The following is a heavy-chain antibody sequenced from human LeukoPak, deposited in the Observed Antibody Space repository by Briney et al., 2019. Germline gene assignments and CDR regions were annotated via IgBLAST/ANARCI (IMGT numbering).Heavy chain of an antibody. V-gene: IGHV1-46*01. CDR3: ARAVVKYYFDY. CDR2: INPSGGSI. CDR1: GYTFTSYY. Sequence: ASVKVSCKASGYTFTSYYMHWVRQAPGQGLEWMGIINPSGGSISYAQKFQGRVTITRDISTSTVYMELSSLRSEDTAVYYCARAVVKYYFDYWGQGTLVTVSS. J-gene: IGHJ4*02. D-gene: IGHD2-15*01.